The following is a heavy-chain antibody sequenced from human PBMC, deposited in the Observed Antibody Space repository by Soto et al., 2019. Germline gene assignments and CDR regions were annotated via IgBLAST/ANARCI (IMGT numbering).Heavy chain of an antibody. V-gene: IGHV4-59*01. Sequence: ETLSLTCTVSGGSISSYYWTWIRQPPGKGLEWIGNVYYRGNTNYNPSLRSRVTISMDTSNNEFSLSLISMTAADTAVYYCEAGGFLHWFAPWGQGTLVTVSS. CDR1: GGSISSYY. J-gene: IGHJ5*02. CDR3: EAGGFLHWFAP. CDR2: VYYRGNT. D-gene: IGHD3-16*01.